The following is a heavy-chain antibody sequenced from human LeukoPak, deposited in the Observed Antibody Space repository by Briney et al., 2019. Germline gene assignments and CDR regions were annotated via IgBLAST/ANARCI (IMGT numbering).Heavy chain of an antibody. CDR3: ARHAYGDGDLGY. CDR1: GYSFTSYW. V-gene: IGHV5-51*01. J-gene: IGHJ4*02. CDR2: IYPGDSDT. D-gene: IGHD4-17*01. Sequence: GEPLKISCKGSGYSFTSYWFGWVRQMPGKGLEWTGIIYPGDSDTRYSPSFQGQVTISAGKSIRTAYLQWRSLKASDTAMYYCARHAYGDGDLGYWGQGTLVTVSS.